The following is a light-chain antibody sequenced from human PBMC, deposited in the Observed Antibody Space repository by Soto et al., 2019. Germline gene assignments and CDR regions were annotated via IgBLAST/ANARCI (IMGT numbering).Light chain of an antibody. J-gene: IGKJ5*01. Sequence: DIQMTQSPSSLSASVGDRVTITCQASQDISTSLNWYQQKPGRAPKLLIYVASNLETGVPSWFSGSGSGTDFTFTISSLQPEDIATYYCQHYHNLPITFGQGTRLEIK. CDR1: QDISTS. V-gene: IGKV1-33*01. CDR3: QHYHNLPIT. CDR2: VAS.